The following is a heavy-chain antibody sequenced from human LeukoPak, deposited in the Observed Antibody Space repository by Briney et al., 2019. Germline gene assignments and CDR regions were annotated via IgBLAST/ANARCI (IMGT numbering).Heavy chain of an antibody. CDR2: INPSGGST. CDR1: GYTFTSYY. J-gene: IGHJ5*02. D-gene: IGHD6-19*01. Sequence: ASVNVSCKASGYTFTSYYMHWVRQAPGQGLEWMGIINPSGGSTSYAQKFQGRVTMTRDTSISTAYMELSSLRSEDTAVYYCARGRRSSGYRRTNWFDPWGQGTLVTVSS. CDR3: ARGRRSSGYRRTNWFDP. V-gene: IGHV1-46*01.